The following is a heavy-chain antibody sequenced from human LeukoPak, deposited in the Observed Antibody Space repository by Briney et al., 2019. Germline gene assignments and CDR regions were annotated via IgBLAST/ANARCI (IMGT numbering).Heavy chain of an antibody. CDR1: GFTLRNYD. J-gene: IGHJ4*02. Sequence: GGSLRLSCVASGFTLRNYDMNWVRQAPGKGLEWVASIDTTSTYIFYGDSVRGRFTISRDHATNSLSLQMHSLTAGDTAVYYCARSRRDSAWYIDDYWGQGTLVTVSS. V-gene: IGHV3-21*01. CDR2: IDTTSTYI. CDR3: ARSRRDSAWYIDDY. D-gene: IGHD6-13*01.